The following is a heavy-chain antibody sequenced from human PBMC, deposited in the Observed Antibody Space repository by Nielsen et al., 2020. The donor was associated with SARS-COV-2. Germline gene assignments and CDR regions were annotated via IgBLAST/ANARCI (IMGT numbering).Heavy chain of an antibody. Sequence: GGSLRLSCAASGFTFSAYWMHWVRQVPGKGLLWLSRINNDGSSTSYADSVKGRFTISRDNAKNTLWLEMNSLRVDDTAVYYCVGDTGGRCGEIWGQGTLVTVSS. CDR2: INNDGSST. J-gene: IGHJ4*02. CDR3: VGDTGGRCGEI. CDR1: GFTFSAYW. D-gene: IGHD2-15*01. V-gene: IGHV3-74*01.